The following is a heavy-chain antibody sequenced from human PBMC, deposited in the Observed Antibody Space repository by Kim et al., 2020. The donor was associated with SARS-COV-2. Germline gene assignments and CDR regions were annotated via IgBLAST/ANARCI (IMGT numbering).Heavy chain of an antibody. V-gene: IGHV7-4-1*02. Sequence: ASVKVSCKASGYTFTSYAMNWVRQAPGQGLEWMGWINTNTGNPTYAQGFTGRFVFSLDTSVSTAYLQISSLKAEDTAVYYCARASVRYFDWLLFDHYYYYGMDVWGQGTTVTVSS. CDR3: ARASVRYFDWLLFDHYYYYGMDV. CDR1: GYTFTSYA. D-gene: IGHD3-9*01. CDR2: INTNTGNP. J-gene: IGHJ6*02.